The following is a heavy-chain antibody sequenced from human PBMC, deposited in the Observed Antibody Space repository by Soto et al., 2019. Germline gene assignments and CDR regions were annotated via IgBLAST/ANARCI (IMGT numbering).Heavy chain of an antibody. J-gene: IGHJ6*02. CDR1: GYTFTSYY. CDR3: ARDRGSSWYDYYYYGMDV. D-gene: IGHD6-13*01. V-gene: IGHV1-46*01. CDR2: INPSGGST. Sequence: ASVKVSCKASGYTFTSYYMHWVRQAPGQGLEWMGIINPSGGSTSYAQKFQGRVTMTRDTSTSTVYMELSSLRSEDTAVYYCARDRGSSWYDYYYYGMDVWGQGTTVTVSS.